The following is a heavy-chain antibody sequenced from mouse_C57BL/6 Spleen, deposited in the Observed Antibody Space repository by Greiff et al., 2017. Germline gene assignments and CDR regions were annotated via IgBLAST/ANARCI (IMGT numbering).Heavy chain of an antibody. Sequence: VQLQQSGAELVKPGASVKMSCKASGYAFSSSWMNWVKQRPGKGLEWIGRIYPGDGDTNYNGKFKGKATLTADKSSSTAYMQLSRLTSEDSAVYYCEGDDCDWFAYWGQGTSVTVSS. CDR3: EGDDCDWFAY. CDR1: GYAFSSSW. V-gene: IGHV1-82*01. D-gene: IGHD2-12*01. CDR2: IYPGDGDT. J-gene: IGHJ3*01.